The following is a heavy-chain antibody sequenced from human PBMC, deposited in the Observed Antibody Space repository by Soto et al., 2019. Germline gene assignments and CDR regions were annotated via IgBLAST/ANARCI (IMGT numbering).Heavy chain of an antibody. Sequence: ASVKVSCKTSGYTFTNNGINWVRQAPGQGLEWMGWISGYNANTKYAQKFQGRVTLTTDTLTSTAFRELRSLRSDDTAVFYCARAMAAADKWEGRFWFGPWGQGALVTVSS. CDR3: ARAMAAADKWEGRFWFGP. V-gene: IGHV1-18*04. D-gene: IGHD1-26*01. CDR2: ISGYNANT. CDR1: GYTFTNNG. J-gene: IGHJ5*02.